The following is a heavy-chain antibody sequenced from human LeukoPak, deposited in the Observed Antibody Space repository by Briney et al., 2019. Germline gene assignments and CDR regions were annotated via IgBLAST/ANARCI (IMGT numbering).Heavy chain of an antibody. CDR2: ISAYNGNT. D-gene: IGHD3-22*01. CDR3: ARNAASYDSSGYYFDY. CDR1: GYTFTSYG. J-gene: IGHJ4*02. V-gene: IGHV1-18*01. Sequence: ASVKVSCKASGYTFTSYGISWVRQAPGQGLEWMGWISAYNGNTNYAQKLQGRVTMTTDTSTSTAYMELRSLRSDDTAVYYCARNAASYDSSGYYFDYWGQGTLVTVSS.